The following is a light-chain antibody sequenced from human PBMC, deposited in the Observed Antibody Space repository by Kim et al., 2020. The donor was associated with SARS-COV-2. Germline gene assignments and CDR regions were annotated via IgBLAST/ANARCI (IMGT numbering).Light chain of an antibody. CDR3: MQGTHWPLT. CDR2: KVS. Sequence: DVVMTQSPLSLPVTLGQPASISCRSSQSLVHSDGNTYLIWFQQRPGQSPRRLIYKVSNRDSGVPDRFSGSGSGTDFTLKISRVEAEDVGVYYCMQGTHWPLTFGPGTKLEI. CDR1: QSLVHSDGNTY. J-gene: IGKJ2*01. V-gene: IGKV2-30*02.